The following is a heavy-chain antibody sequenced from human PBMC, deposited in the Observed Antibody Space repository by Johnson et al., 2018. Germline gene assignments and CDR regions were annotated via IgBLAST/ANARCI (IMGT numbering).Heavy chain of an antibody. J-gene: IGHJ6*02. CDR3: ARDSCSLWGNLYYYSGMDV. D-gene: IGHD3-16*01. CDR2: INHSGST. CDR1: GGSFNGYY. V-gene: IGHV4-34*01. Sequence: VQLQQWGAGLLKPSETLSLTCAVYGGSFNGYYWSWIRQPPGKGLEWIGEINHSGSTNYNPSLKSRVTISVDTSNNQFSLKLTSVTAADTAVYYCARDSCSLWGNLYYYSGMDVWGQGTTVTVSS.